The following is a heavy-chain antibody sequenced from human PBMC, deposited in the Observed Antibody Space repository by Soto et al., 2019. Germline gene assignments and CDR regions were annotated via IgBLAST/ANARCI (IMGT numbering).Heavy chain of an antibody. V-gene: IGHV3-15*07. D-gene: IGHD6-19*01. CDR3: TTDPNGWRDFDY. Sequence: EVQLVESGGGLVKPGGSLRLSCAASGFTFSNAWMNWVRQAPGKGLEWVGRIKSKAGGGTKDYAAPVKGSFSISRDDSRNTVYLQMNSLKTEDTAVYYCTTDPNGWRDFDYWGQGTLVTVSS. CDR2: IKSKAGGGTK. CDR1: GFTFSNAW. J-gene: IGHJ4*02.